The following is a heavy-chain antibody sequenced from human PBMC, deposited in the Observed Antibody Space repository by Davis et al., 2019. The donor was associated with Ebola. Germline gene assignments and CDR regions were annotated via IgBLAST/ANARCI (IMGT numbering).Heavy chain of an antibody. D-gene: IGHD5-12*01. V-gene: IGHV3-74*01. Sequence: HTGGSLRLSCAASGFTFSSYWMHWVRQAPGKGLVWVSRINSDGSSTSYADSVKGRFTISRDNAKNTLYLQMNSLRAEDTAVYYCAKVLQATIILATTYYYYALDVWGQGTTVTVS. CDR1: GFTFSSYW. J-gene: IGHJ6*02. CDR3: AKVLQATIILATTYYYYALDV. CDR2: INSDGSST.